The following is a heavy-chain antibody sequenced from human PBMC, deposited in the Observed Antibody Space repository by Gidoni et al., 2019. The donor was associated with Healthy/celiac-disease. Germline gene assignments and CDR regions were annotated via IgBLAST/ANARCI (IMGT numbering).Heavy chain of an antibody. CDR2: ISSSSSYI. J-gene: IGHJ5*02. CDR1: GFPFSSYS. CDR3: ARDFEVGSSWYDH. V-gene: IGHV3-21*01. D-gene: IGHD6-13*01. Sequence: EVQLVESGGGLVKPGGSLRLSCAASGFPFSSYSMNWVRQAPGKGLEWVSSISSSSSYIYYADSVKGRFTISRDNPKNSLYLQMNSLRAEDTAVYYCARDFEVGSSWYDHWGQGTLVTVSS.